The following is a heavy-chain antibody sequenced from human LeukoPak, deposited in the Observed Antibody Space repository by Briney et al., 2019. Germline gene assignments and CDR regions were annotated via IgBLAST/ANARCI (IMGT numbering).Heavy chain of an antibody. J-gene: IGHJ4*02. CDR1: GYTFTGYF. V-gene: IGHV1-2*02. CDR2: MNPNSGGT. Sequence: ASVKVSCKTSGYTFTGYFMHWVRQAPGQGLEWMGWMNPNSGGTNYAQKFQGRVTMTRDTSISTAYMELTDLTSDDTAVCYCAQRTDGGTYSEGWGQGTLVTVSS. CDR3: AQRTDGGTYSEG. D-gene: IGHD1-26*01.